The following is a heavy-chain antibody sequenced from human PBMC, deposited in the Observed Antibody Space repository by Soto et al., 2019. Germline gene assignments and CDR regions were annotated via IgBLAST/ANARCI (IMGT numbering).Heavy chain of an antibody. CDR1: GFTFSSYG. D-gene: IGHD3-3*01. CDR2: IWYDGSNK. J-gene: IGHJ4*02. Sequence: GGSLRLSCAASGFTFSSYGMHWVRQAPGKGLEWVAVIWYDGSNKYYADSVKGRFTISRDNSKNTLYLQMNSLRAEDTAVYYCARDQLRFLEWLFDYWGQGTPVTVSS. V-gene: IGHV3-33*01. CDR3: ARDQLRFLEWLFDY.